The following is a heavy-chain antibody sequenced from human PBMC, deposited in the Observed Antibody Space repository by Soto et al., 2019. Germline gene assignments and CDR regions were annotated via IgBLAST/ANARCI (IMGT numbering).Heavy chain of an antibody. Sequence: SGTLSLTCTVSGGSISSSSYYWGWIRQPPGKGLEWIGSIYYSGSTYYNPSLKSRVTISVDTSKNQFSLKLSSVTAADTAVYYCARLKATXVLRFLEWLPRPLGMDVWGQGTTVTVSS. D-gene: IGHD3-3*01. CDR3: ARLKATXVLRFLEWLPRPLGMDV. CDR1: GGSISSSSYY. V-gene: IGHV4-39*01. J-gene: IGHJ6*02. CDR2: IYYSGST.